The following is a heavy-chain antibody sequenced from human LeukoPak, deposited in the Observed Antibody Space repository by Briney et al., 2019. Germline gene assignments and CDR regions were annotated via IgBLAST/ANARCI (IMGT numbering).Heavy chain of an antibody. D-gene: IGHD3-9*01. Sequence: SETLSLTCTVSGGSISSYYCSWIRQPPGKGLDWLWYIYYSGSTNYTPSLKSRVTISVDTSKNQFSLKLSSVTAADTAVYYCARSSRGYFDWLSSHFDYWGQGTLVTVSS. CDR3: ARSSRGYFDWLSSHFDY. CDR1: GGSISSYY. V-gene: IGHV4-59*01. J-gene: IGHJ4*02. CDR2: IYYSGST.